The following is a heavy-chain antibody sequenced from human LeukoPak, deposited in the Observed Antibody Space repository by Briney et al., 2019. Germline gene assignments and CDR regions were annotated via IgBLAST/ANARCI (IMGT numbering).Heavy chain of an antibody. J-gene: IGHJ6*02. V-gene: IGHV4-59*01. CDR2: IYYSGST. D-gene: IGHD3-3*01. Sequence: SETLSLTCTVSGGSISSYYWSWIRQPPGKGLEWIGYIYYSGSTNYNPSLKSRVTISVDTSKNQFSLKLSSVTAADTAVYYCARTYYDFWSGYFAVWGQGTTVTVSS. CDR1: GGSISSYY. CDR3: ARTYYDFWSGYFAV.